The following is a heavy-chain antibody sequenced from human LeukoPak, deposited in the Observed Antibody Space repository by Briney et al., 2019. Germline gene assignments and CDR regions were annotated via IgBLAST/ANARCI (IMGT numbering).Heavy chain of an antibody. CDR1: GFTFSSYW. CDR3: ARDKALMLRGVIIRENYYYYMDV. Sequence: GGSLRLSCAASGFTFSSYWMTWVRQAPGKGLEWVSSIQQDGSEKYYVDSVKGRFTISRDNAENSLYLQMNSLRAEDTAVYYCARDKALMLRGVIIRENYYYYMDVWGKGTTVTISS. J-gene: IGHJ6*03. V-gene: IGHV3-7*01. CDR2: IQQDGSEK. D-gene: IGHD3-10*01.